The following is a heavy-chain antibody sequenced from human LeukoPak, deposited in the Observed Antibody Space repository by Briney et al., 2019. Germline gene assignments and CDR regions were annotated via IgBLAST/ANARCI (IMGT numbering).Heavy chain of an antibody. CDR2: VSNSGDYI. CDR3: ARGGGYSYGSFDY. V-gene: IGHV3-21*06. CDR1: GFSFSSYR. Sequence: PGGSLRLSCAASGFSFSSYRMNWVRQAPGKGLEWVSSVSNSGDYIHYADSVKGRFTISRDNSKNSLYLQMNSLRAEDTAVYYCARGGGYSYGSFDYWGQGTLVTVSS. D-gene: IGHD5-18*01. J-gene: IGHJ4*02.